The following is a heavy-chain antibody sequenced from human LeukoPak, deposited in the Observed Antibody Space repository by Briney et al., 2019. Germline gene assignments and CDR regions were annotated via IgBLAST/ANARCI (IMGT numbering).Heavy chain of an antibody. CDR3: AREGGFYRPLDY. CDR1: GGSITTTNW. Sequence: SETLSQTRGVTGGSITTTNWWTWVRQPPGKGLEWIGEVHLDGRTNYNPSLESRLTISVDLSENHISLRLTSVTAADTAVYYCAREGGFYRPLDYSGQGTLVTVSS. D-gene: IGHD3-3*01. V-gene: IGHV4-4*02. CDR2: VHLDGRT. J-gene: IGHJ4*02.